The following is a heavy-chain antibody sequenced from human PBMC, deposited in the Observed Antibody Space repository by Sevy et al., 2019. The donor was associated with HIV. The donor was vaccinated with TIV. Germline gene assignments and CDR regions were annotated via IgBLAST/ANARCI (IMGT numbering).Heavy chain of an antibody. V-gene: IGHV1-2*06. CDR3: ARGGYYDFWSGYWVCDY. Sequence: ASVKVSCKASGYTFTGYYMHWVRQAPGQGLEWMGRINPNSGGTNYAQKFQGRVTMTRDTSISTAYMELSRLRSDDTAVYYCARGGYYDFWSGYWVCDYWGQGILVTVSS. J-gene: IGHJ4*02. CDR2: INPNSGGT. CDR1: GYTFTGYY. D-gene: IGHD3-3*01.